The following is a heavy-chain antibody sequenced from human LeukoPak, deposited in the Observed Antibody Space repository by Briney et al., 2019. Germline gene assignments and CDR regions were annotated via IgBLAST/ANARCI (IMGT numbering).Heavy chain of an antibody. J-gene: IGHJ4*02. CDR3: ARLSQTPDYYNSGGYFFLGY. CDR1: RYTFTSYD. V-gene: IGHV1-8*01. CDR2: MNPSTGNA. Sequence: ASVKVSCKAFRYTFTSYDINWVRQAPGQGLEWMGWMNPSTGNAGYAPKFQGRVTMTRDTSTSTAYMEVRGLTSEDTAVYYCARLSQTPDYYNSGGYFFLGYWGQGTRVTVYS. D-gene: IGHD3-22*01.